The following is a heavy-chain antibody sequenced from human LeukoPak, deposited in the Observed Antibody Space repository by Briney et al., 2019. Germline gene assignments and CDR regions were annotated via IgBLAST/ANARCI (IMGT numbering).Heavy chain of an antibody. CDR3: VRDAAYSAFNM. D-gene: IGHD4-11*01. J-gene: IGHJ3*02. V-gene: IGHV3-48*02. CDR1: GFTFSDAW. Sequence: GGSLRLSCAASGFTFSDAWMNWVRQAPGKGLQWVSSITTTGTSKYYADFVKGRFTISRDNAKNSLYLQMDSLRDEDTAVYYCVRDAAYSAFNMWGQGTMVTVSS. CDR2: ITTTGTSK.